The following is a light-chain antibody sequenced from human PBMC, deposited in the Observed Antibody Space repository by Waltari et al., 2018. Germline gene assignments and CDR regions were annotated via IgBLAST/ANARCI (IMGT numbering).Light chain of an antibody. Sequence: QSVLTQAPSVSAAPGQTVTISFSGTTPNIGHNYVSWYQQLPGAAPKLVIYEDNRRPSGIPDRFSGSKSGASATLGITGLQTGDEADYYCGSWDSSLGIGVLGGGTRLTVL. CDR2: EDN. CDR3: GSWDSSLGIGV. J-gene: IGLJ3*02. CDR1: TPNIGHNY. V-gene: IGLV1-51*01.